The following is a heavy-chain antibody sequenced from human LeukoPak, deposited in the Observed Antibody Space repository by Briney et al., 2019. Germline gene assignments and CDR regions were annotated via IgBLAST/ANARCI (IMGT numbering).Heavy chain of an antibody. D-gene: IGHD3-10*01. CDR3: ARVGGDSAFDI. J-gene: IGHJ3*02. CDR2: ISDSGRST. CDR1: GFTFRNYA. Sequence: GGSLRLSCAASGFTFRNYAMHWVRQAPGKGLEYVSAISDSGRSTFYADSVKGRFTISRDNSKKTLYLQMGSLRVDDMAMYYCARVGGDSAFDIWGQGTMVTVSS. V-gene: IGHV3-64*02.